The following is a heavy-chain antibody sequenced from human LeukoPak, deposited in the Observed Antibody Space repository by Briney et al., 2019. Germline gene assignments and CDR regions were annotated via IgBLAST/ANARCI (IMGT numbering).Heavy chain of an antibody. J-gene: IGHJ6*03. Sequence: ASVKVSCKASGYTFAGYYMHWVRQAPGQGLEWMGWINPNSGGTNYAQKFQGRVTMTRDTSISTAYMELSRLRSDDTAVYYCARFLRNYYYYMDVWGKGTTVTVSS. CDR3: ARFLRNYYYYMDV. V-gene: IGHV1-2*02. CDR1: GYTFAGYY. CDR2: INPNSGGT. D-gene: IGHD2/OR15-2a*01.